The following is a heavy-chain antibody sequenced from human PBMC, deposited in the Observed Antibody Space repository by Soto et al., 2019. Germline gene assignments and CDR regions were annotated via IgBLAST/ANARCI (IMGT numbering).Heavy chain of an antibody. CDR3: VRQGIGFLHGLVDV. J-gene: IGHJ6*01. D-gene: IGHD3-10*01. CDR1: SGPSKSHN. V-gene: IGHV4-59*08. CDR2: VYDTWST. Sequence: QVQVQQSGPGLVKPSETLSLTCTVSSGPSKSHNWGWIRQPPGRGLEWIGYVYDTWSTSYNPSLKRRVTVSAAPSTTRISLTLRFLTAADPAVYYCVRQGIGFLHGLVDVWGQGTTVIVSS.